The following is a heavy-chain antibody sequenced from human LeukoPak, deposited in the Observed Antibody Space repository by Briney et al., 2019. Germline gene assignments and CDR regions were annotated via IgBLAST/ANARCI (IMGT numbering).Heavy chain of an antibody. CDR2: ISVSGGST. CDR3: AKEGSSGYYHFEEY. CDR1: GFTFSSYA. V-gene: IGHV3-23*01. Sequence: GGSLRLSCAASGFTFSSYAMSWVRQAPGKGLEWVSAISVSGGSTYYANSAMGRFTISRENSKNTLFLQMNSLRAEAAAVYYCAKEGSSGYYHFEEYWGQGALVTVSS. J-gene: IGHJ4*02. D-gene: IGHD3-22*01.